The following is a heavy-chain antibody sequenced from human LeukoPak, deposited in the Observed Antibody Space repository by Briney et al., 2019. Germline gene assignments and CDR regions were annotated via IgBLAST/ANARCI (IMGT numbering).Heavy chain of an antibody. V-gene: IGHV4-59*01. CDR1: GGSISPYF. CDR2: ISYTGNT. CDR3: ARDDYRGVTNFDP. D-gene: IGHD3-10*01. Sequence: SETLSLTCTVSGGSISPYFWSWIRQPPGKGLEWIGYISYTGNTNYNPSLKSRVTISVDTSKNQYSLQLTSVTAADTAVYYCARDDYRGVTNFDPWGQGTLVTVSS. J-gene: IGHJ5*02.